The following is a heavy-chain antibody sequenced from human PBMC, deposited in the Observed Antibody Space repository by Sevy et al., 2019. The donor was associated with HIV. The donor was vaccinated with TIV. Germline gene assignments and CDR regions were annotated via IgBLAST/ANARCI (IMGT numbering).Heavy chain of an antibody. Sequence: GGSLRLSCAGSGFSFSSYWMTWVRQAPGKGLEWVASIKQDGSERSYVDSVKGRFTISRDNGKSSLYLQMNSLRVEDTAVYFCAKVYSIYAARYYYYYALDVWGQGTTVTVSS. D-gene: IGHD5-12*01. CDR3: AKVYSIYAARYYYYYALDV. CDR1: GFSFSSYW. J-gene: IGHJ6*02. V-gene: IGHV3-7*01. CDR2: IKQDGSER.